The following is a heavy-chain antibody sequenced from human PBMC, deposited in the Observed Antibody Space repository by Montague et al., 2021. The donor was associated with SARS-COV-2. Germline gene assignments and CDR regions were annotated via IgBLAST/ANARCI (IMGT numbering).Heavy chain of an antibody. V-gene: IGHV4-31*03. CDR2: IYHSGST. D-gene: IGHD3-22*01. CDR3: ARVQGITMIVEVIGAFDI. J-gene: IGHJ3*02. Sequence: TLSLTCTVSGGSISSGGYYWSWIRQHPGKGLEWIGYIYHSGSTYYNPSLKSRVTISVDTSKNQFSLKLSSVTAADTAVYYCARVQGITMIVEVIGAFDIWGQGTMVTVSS. CDR1: GGSISSGGYY.